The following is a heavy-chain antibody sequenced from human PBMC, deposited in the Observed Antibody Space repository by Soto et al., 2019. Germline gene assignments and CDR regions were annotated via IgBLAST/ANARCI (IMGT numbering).Heavy chain of an antibody. V-gene: IGHV3-23*01. Sequence: GGSLRLSCAASGFTFSSYAMSWVRQAPGKGLEWVSVISGSGGRIYYADSVKGRFTISRDNSKNTLCLQMNSLRAEDTAMYYCAKVPGFSATVTTGSRDYFDCWGQGTLVTVSS. J-gene: IGHJ4*02. CDR2: ISGSGGRI. D-gene: IGHD4-17*01. CDR3: AKVPGFSATVTTGSRDYFDC. CDR1: GFTFSSYA.